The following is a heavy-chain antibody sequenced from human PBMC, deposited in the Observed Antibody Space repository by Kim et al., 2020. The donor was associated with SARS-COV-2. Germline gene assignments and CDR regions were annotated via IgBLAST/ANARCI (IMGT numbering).Heavy chain of an antibody. Sequence: VQGRSTISTDNSKNTVYLEMNSMSAEDPAVYYCARDRDGYSYGSSGMDVWGQGTTVTVSS. CDR3: ARDRDGYSYGSSGMDV. J-gene: IGHJ6*02. V-gene: IGHV3-30*07. D-gene: IGHD5-18*01.